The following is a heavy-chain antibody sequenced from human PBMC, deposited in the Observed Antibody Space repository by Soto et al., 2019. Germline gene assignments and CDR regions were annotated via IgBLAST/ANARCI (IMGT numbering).Heavy chain of an antibody. CDR2: ISFNGINK. D-gene: IGHD3-9*01. CDR3: ARDVSGFEYFDY. CDR1: GFSFSDYA. Sequence: QVQLVESGGGVVQPGRSLRLSCAGSGFSFSDYALHWVRQAPGRGLEWVALISFNGINKYYADSVKGRFTISRDNSKNTLYLQMNSLRPEDTAVYYCARDVSGFEYFDYWGQGTLVTISS. V-gene: IGHV3-30*04. J-gene: IGHJ4*02.